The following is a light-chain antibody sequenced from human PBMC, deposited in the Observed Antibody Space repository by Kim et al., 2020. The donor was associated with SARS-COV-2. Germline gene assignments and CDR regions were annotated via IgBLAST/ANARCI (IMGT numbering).Light chain of an antibody. CDR1: QSVGSN. CDR3: QQYNDWRT. V-gene: IGKV3-15*01. CDR2: DAS. J-gene: IGKJ1*01. Sequence: SVSPGERAPLSCGASQSVGSNLAWYQQKPGQAPRLLIYDASTRATGIPARFSGSGSGTEFTLTISSLQSGDFAIYFCQQYNDWRTFGQGTKVDIK.